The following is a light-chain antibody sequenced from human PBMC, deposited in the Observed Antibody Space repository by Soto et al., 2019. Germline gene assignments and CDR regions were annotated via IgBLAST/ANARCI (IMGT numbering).Light chain of an antibody. Sequence: ENVLTQSPGTLSLSPGDRATLFSRASRSFASSYLAWYQHKPGQAPRLLIYAAYIRATGVPDRFSGSGSGTDFTLTISRLEPEDSAVYYCQQYSASPPYTCGQGTKVDIK. CDR3: QQYSASPPYT. V-gene: IGKV3-20*01. J-gene: IGKJ2*01. CDR2: AAY. CDR1: RSFASSY.